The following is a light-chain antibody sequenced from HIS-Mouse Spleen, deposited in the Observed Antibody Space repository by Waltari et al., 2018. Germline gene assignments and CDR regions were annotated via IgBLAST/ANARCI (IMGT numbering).Light chain of an antibody. CDR2: EGS. Sequence: QSALTQPASVSGSPGQSITISCTGTSSDVGSYNLVSWYQQHPGKAPKLMIYEGSKRPSGVSNRFSGYNSSNTDSLAISGLQAEDEADYYCCSYAGSWVFGGGTKLTVL. V-gene: IGLV2-23*01. CDR1: SSDVGSYNL. CDR3: CSYAGSWV. J-gene: IGLJ3*02.